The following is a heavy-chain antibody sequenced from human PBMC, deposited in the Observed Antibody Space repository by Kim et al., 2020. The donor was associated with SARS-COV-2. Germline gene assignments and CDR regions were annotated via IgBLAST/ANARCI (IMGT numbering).Heavy chain of an antibody. J-gene: IGHJ4*02. D-gene: IGHD3-3*01. V-gene: IGHV3-30*18. Sequence: GGSLRLSCAASGFTFSSYGMHWVRQAPGKGLEWVAVISYDGSNKYYADSVKGRFTISRDNSKNTLYLQMNSLRAEDTAVYYCAKRGAYDFWSGYFDYWGQGTLVTVSS. CDR3: AKRGAYDFWSGYFDY. CDR1: GFTFSSYG. CDR2: ISYDGSNK.